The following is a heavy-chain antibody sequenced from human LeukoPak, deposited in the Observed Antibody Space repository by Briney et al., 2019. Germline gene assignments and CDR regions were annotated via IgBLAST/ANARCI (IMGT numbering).Heavy chain of an antibody. V-gene: IGHV3-49*04. J-gene: IGHJ4*02. CDR3: TRAQRRGYSGYDLGY. Sequence: GGSLRLSCTASGFTFGEYAMSWVRQAPGKGLEWVGFIRSKAYGGTTEYAASVKGRFTISRDDSKSIAYLQMNSLKTEDTAVYYCTRAQRRGYSGYDLGYWGQGTLVTVSS. CDR2: IRSKAYGGTT. CDR1: GFTFGEYA. D-gene: IGHD5-12*01.